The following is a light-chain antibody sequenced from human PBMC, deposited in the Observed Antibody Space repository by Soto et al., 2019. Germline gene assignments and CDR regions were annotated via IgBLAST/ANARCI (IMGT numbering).Light chain of an antibody. Sequence: EIVMTQSPATLSVSPGERATLSCRASQSVSSNLVWYQQKPGQAPRLLIYYASTRATGIPARFSGSGSGTEFTLTISSLQSEDFAVYYCQQCDNWPYTFGQGTKLEIK. CDR3: QQCDNWPYT. J-gene: IGKJ2*01. V-gene: IGKV3-15*01. CDR2: YAS. CDR1: QSVSSN.